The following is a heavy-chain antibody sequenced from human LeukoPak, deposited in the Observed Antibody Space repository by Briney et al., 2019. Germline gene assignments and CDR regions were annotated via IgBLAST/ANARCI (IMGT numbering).Heavy chain of an antibody. CDR1: GFAFSSYW. CDR2: IKQDGSEK. D-gene: IGHD6-19*01. V-gene: IGHV3-7*01. J-gene: IGHJ4*02. Sequence: GGSLRLSCAASGFAFSSYWMSWVRQAPGKGLEWVANIKQDGSEKYYVDSVKGRFTISRDNAKNSLYLKMNSLRAEDTAIYYCARGPSSAWSLGYWGQGTLVTVSS. CDR3: ARGPSSAWSLGY.